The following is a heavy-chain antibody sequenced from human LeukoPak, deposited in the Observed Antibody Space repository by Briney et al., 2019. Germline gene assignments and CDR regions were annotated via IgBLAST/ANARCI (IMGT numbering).Heavy chain of an antibody. V-gene: IGHV1-18*01. CDR2: ISGYNGNT. D-gene: IGHD3-9*01. J-gene: IGHJ5*02. CDR1: GYTFTNYG. CDR3: PRTAYDILTGYFQPNWFDP. Sequence: ASVKVSCKASGYTFTNYGISWVRQAPGQGLEWMGWISGYNGNTKNVQKFRGRVTMTTDTSTSTAYMELGSLRSDDTALYYCPRTAYDILTGYFQPNWFDPWGQGTLVTVSS.